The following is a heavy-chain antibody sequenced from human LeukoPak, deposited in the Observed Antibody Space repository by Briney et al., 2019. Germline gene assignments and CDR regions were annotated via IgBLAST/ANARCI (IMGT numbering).Heavy chain of an antibody. CDR3: ARDRYSGYDTVDY. CDR1: GGTFSSYA. J-gene: IGHJ4*02. Sequence: ASVKVSCKASGGTFSSYAISWVRQAPGQGLEWMGRIIPILGIANYAQKLQGRVTMTTDTSTSTAYMELRSLRSDDTAVYYCARDRYSGYDTVDYWGQGTLVTVSS. CDR2: IIPILGIA. V-gene: IGHV1-69*04. D-gene: IGHD5-12*01.